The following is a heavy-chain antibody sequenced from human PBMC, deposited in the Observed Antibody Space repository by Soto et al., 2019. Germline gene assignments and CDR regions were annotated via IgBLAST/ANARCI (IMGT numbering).Heavy chain of an antibody. CDR3: ARGSPAYYEILTGYSIPNSFDD. V-gene: IGHV4-61*08. J-gene: IGHJ4*02. CDR2: IYHSGST. CDR1: GGSISSGDYY. Sequence: SETLSLTCTVSGGSISSGDYYWSWIRQHPGKGLEWIGYIYHSGSTNYNPSLKSRVTISVDKSKNQFSLKLSSVTAADTAVYYCARGSPAYYEILTGYSIPNSFDDWGQGTLVTVSS. D-gene: IGHD3-9*01.